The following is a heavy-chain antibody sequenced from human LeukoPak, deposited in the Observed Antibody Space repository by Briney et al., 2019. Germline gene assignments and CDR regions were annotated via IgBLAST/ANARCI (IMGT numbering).Heavy chain of an antibody. J-gene: IGHJ4*02. CDR2: ISWNSGSI. V-gene: IGHV3-9*01. CDR3: AKDIGGGYEDY. D-gene: IGHD5-12*01. Sequence: GGSLRLSCAASGFTFDDYAMHWVRQAPGKGLEWVSGISWNSGSIGYADSVKGRFTISRDNAKNSLYLQMNSLRAEDTALYYCAKDIGGGYEDYWGQGTLVTVSS. CDR1: GFTFDDYA.